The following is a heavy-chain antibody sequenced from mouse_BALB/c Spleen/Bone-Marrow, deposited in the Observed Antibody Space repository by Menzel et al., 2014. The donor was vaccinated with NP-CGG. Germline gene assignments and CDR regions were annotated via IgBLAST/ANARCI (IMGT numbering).Heavy chain of an antibody. Sequence: DVMLVESGGGLVKPGGSLKLSCAASGFTFSSYAMSWVRQTPEKRLEWVATISSGGSYTYYPDSVKGRFTISRDNAKNTLYLQMSSLRSEDTAMYYCARHDYAYWGQGTLVTVSA. CDR3: ARHDYAY. V-gene: IGHV5-9-1*01. CDR1: GFTFSSYA. CDR2: ISSGGSYT. J-gene: IGHJ3*01. D-gene: IGHD2-4*01.